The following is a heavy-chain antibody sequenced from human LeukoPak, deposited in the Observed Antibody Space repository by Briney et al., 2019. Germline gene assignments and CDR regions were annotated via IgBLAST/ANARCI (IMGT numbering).Heavy chain of an antibody. J-gene: IGHJ3*02. CDR1: GFTFSSYS. Sequence: GGSLRLSCAASGFTFSSYSMNWVRQAPGKGLEWISYISGSGSVIYYEDSVKGRFTISRDNAKNSLYLQMNSLRDEDTALYYCARDGGFGFLAAFDIWGQGTMVTVSS. CDR2: ISGSGSVI. D-gene: IGHD3-10*01. V-gene: IGHV3-48*02. CDR3: ARDGGFGFLAAFDI.